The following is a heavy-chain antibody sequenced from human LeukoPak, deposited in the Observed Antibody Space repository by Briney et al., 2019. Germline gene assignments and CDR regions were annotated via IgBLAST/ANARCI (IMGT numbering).Heavy chain of an antibody. CDR2: ISGSGGST. Sequence: PGGSLRLSCAASGFTFSSYAMSWVRQAPGKGPEWVSVISGSGGSTYYADSVKGRFTISRDNPKNTLYLQMNSLRAEDTAVYYCAKRARGDSAFDIWGQGTMVTVSS. V-gene: IGHV3-23*01. J-gene: IGHJ3*02. CDR1: GFTFSSYA. CDR3: AKRARGDSAFDI.